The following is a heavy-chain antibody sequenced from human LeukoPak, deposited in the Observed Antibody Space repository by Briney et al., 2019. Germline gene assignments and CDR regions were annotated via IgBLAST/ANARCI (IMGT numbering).Heavy chain of an antibody. J-gene: IGHJ4*02. D-gene: IGHD3-10*01. CDR1: GYTFTGYY. CDR2: INPNSGGT. V-gene: IGHV1-2*02. Sequence: GASVKVSCKASGYTFTGYYMHWVRQAPGQGLEWMGWINPNSGGTNYAQKFQGRVTMTRDTSISTAYMELSRLRYDDTAVYYCASLDPMVRGVVFDYWGQGTLVTVSS. CDR3: ASLDPMVRGVVFDY.